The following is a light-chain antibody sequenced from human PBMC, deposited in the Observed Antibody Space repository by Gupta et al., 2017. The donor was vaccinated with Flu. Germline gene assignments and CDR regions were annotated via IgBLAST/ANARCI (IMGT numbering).Light chain of an antibody. J-gene: IGKJ4*01. CDR1: QSLTSW. CDR3: QQYDSYSIT. CDR2: KAS. Sequence: PSTLSAYVGDRVTITCRASQSLTSWLAWYQQKPGKAPKLLIYKASNLESGVPSRFSGSGSGTXFTLTIXSLQPDDFATYYCQQYDSYSITFGXGTKVEIK. V-gene: IGKV1-5*03.